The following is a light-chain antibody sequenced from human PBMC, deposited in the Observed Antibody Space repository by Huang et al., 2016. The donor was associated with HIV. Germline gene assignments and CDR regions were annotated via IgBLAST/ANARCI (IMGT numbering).Light chain of an antibody. Sequence: DIQLTQSPSSLSASVGDGITITCRASENIVYSLSWFRQRPGRAPEALIYAASRLHAGVPSKFRATGSGTNFPLSIDGLGPEDFATYYCQQSRSLPRTYGGGTKVDI. V-gene: IGKV1-39*01. CDR2: AAS. CDR1: ENIVYS. J-gene: IGKJ4*01. CDR3: QQSRSLPRT.